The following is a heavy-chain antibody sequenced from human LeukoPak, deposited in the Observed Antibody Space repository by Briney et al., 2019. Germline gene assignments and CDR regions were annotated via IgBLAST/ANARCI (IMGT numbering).Heavy chain of an antibody. CDR3: AKDLRRTPYSSGWYGRDYYFDY. D-gene: IGHD6-19*01. Sequence: GGSLRLSCAASGFTFDDYTMHWVRHAPGKGLEWVSLISWDGGSTYYADSVKGRFTISRDNSKNSLYLQMNSLRTEDTALYYCAKDLRRTPYSSGWYGRDYYFDYWGQGTLVTVSS. V-gene: IGHV3-43*01. CDR1: GFTFDDYT. CDR2: ISWDGGST. J-gene: IGHJ4*02.